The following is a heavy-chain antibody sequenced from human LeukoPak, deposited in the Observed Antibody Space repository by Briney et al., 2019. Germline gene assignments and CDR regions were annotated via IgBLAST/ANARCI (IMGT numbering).Heavy chain of an antibody. CDR3: ARVPFTASLGDYFDY. V-gene: IGHV3-66*01. Sequence: GGSLRLSCAASGFTTSDNYITWVRQAPGKGLQWVSVIYSGGRTNYADSVKGRFSMSRDKSNGTVYLQLNSLRTDDTAVYSCARVPFTASLGDYFDYWGQGALVTVSS. CDR1: GFTTSDNY. D-gene: IGHD3-16*01. CDR2: IYSGGRT. J-gene: IGHJ4*02.